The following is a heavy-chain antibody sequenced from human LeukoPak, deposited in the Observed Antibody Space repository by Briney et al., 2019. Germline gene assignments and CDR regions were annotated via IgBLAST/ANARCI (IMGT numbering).Heavy chain of an antibody. V-gene: IGHV3-30*18. Sequence: GGSLRLSCAASGSTFSTYNMHWGRQAPGKGLEWVAVISYDGSNKYYADSVKGRFTISRDDSKNTLYLEMNSLNAEDTAVYYCAKDRAGSWAIDYWGQGTLVTVSS. D-gene: IGHD6-13*01. J-gene: IGHJ4*02. CDR2: ISYDGSNK. CDR3: AKDRAGSWAIDY. CDR1: GSTFSTYN.